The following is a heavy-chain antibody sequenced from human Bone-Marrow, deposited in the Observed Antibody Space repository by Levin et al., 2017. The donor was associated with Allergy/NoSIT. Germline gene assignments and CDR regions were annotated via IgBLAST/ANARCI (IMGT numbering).Heavy chain of an antibody. V-gene: IGHV3-7*04. D-gene: IGHD6-19*01. Sequence: GGSLRLSCAGSGFTFKNYWMTWVRQAPGKGLEWVANIKQDGSESYYMDSVKGRFTISRDNAKDSLYLQMNSLRVDDTAVYDCARGSGWFSPLGQGTLVTVSS. CDR3: ARGSGWFSP. J-gene: IGHJ5*02. CDR2: IKQDGSES. CDR1: GFTFKNYW.